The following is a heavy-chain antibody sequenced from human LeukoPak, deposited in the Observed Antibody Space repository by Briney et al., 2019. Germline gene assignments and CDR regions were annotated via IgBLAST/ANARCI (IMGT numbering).Heavy chain of an antibody. D-gene: IGHD3-10*01. CDR3: ARHYRPVRGSPNWFDP. V-gene: IGHV4-39*01. Sequence: SETLSLTCTVSGGSIGSSSYYWGWIRQPPGKGLEWIGSIYYSGSTYYNPSLKSRVTISVDTSKNQFSPKLSSVTAADTAVYYCARHYRPVRGSPNWFDPWGQGTLVTVSS. J-gene: IGHJ5*02. CDR2: IYYSGST. CDR1: GGSIGSSSYY.